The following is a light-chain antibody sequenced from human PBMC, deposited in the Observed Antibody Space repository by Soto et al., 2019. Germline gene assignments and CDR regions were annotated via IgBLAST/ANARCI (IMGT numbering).Light chain of an antibody. J-gene: IGLJ2*01. Sequence: QSALTQPASVSGSPGQSITISCTGTSSDVGSYNLVSWYQQHPGKVPELMIYEVSNRPSGVSNRFSGSKSGNTASLTISGLQAEDEADYYCSSYTSSSTPHVVFGGGTKVTVL. V-gene: IGLV2-14*02. CDR3: SSYTSSSTPHVV. CDR1: SSDVGSYNL. CDR2: EVS.